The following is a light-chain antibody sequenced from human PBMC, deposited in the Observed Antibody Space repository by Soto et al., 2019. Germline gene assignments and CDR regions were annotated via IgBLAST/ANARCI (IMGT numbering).Light chain of an antibody. Sequence: QLVITQSPSASASLGASVQLTCTLSSGHSNYAIAWHQQQSEKGPRYLMKLNSDGSHSKGDGIPDRFSGSSSGAERYLTISSLQSEDEADYYCQTWGSGIVVFGGGTKVTVL. J-gene: IGLJ2*01. V-gene: IGLV4-69*01. CDR3: QTWGSGIVV. CDR1: SGHSNYA. CDR2: LNSDGSH.